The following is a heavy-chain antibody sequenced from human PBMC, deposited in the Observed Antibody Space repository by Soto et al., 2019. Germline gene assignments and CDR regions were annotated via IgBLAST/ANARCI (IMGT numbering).Heavy chain of an antibody. Sequence: QITLKESGSTLVKPTQTVTLTCTFSGFALRTAVGVGWIRQPPGKALEWLVVIYRDDDKRYSPSLKSRLTITKDTSKNQLVLTMTNMDAVDTATYYCEHINFYDPYFDYWGRGTLVTASS. CDR3: EHINFYDPYFDY. D-gene: IGHD5-12*01. CDR2: IYRDDDK. J-gene: IGHJ4*02. CDR1: GFALRTAVG. V-gene: IGHV2-5*02.